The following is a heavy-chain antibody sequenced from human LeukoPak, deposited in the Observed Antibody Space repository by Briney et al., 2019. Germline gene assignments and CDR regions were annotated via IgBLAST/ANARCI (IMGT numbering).Heavy chain of an antibody. CDR2: FRGSGGST. V-gene: IGHV3-23*01. CDR1: GFTFSSYA. J-gene: IGHJ4*02. Sequence: GGSLRLSCAASGFTFSSYAMSWVCQAPGKGLEWVSAFRGSGGSTYYADSVKGRFTISRDNSKNTLYLQMNSLRAEDTAVYYCAKKVGYYYDSSGYYPNYFDYWGQGTLVTVSS. CDR3: AKKVGYYYDSSGYYPNYFDY. D-gene: IGHD3-22*01.